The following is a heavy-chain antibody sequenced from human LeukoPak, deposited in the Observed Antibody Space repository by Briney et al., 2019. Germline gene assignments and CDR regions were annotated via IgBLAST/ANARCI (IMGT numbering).Heavy chain of an antibody. CDR3: GKHASSSDY. J-gene: IGHJ4*02. V-gene: IGHV3-30*02. Sequence: PGGSLRLSCAASGFIFSTYGMHWVRQAPGKGLEWVAFIRSDGSDKSYAGSVMGRFTISRDNSRNTLHLQMNTLRAEDTAVYYCGKHASSSDYWGPGNLFTVSS. CDR1: GFIFSTYG. D-gene: IGHD2-2*01. CDR2: IRSDGSDK.